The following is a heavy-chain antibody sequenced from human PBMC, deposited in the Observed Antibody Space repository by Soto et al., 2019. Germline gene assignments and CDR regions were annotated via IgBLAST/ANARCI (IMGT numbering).Heavy chain of an antibody. Sequence: VQLVESGGGLVKPGGSLRLSCEGSGFMFSSYNMNWVRQAPGRGLEWVSFISSSSAYKYYEDAVKGRFTISRDNDKNSVYLQMNSLRAEDAGLYYCARLAGYCTDTSCEKGWFDSWGQGTWVTVPS. J-gene: IGHJ5*01. CDR1: GFMFSSYN. D-gene: IGHD2-8*02. CDR3: ARLAGYCTDTSCEKGWFDS. CDR2: ISSSSAYK. V-gene: IGHV3-21*01.